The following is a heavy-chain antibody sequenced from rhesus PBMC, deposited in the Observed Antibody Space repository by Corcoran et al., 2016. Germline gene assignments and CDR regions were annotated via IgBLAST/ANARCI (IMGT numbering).Heavy chain of an antibody. V-gene: IGHV4-173*01. CDR2: ISGSGGSN. D-gene: IGHD5-42*01. Sequence: QLQLQESGPGLVKPSATLSLTCAVSGGSISSNYWSWIRKPPGKGLEGIGRISGSGGSNDYKHALKSRVTSSTDTAKNQFSLKRSAGTAADTAGYYCARGGDTEYFEFWGQGALVTVSS. J-gene: IGHJ1*01. CDR3: ARGGDTEYFEF. CDR1: GGSISSNY.